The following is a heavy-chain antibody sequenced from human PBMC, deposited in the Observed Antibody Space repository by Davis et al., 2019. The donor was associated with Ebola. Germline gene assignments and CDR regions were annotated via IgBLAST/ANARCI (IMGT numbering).Heavy chain of an antibody. CDR1: GFTFSNAW. D-gene: IGHD3-3*01. CDR3: ASSLRYDFWSGYSDY. V-gene: IGHV3-48*02. Sequence: GESLKISCAASGFTFSNAWMSWVRQAPGKGLEWVSYISSSSSTIYYADSVKGRFTISRDNAKNSLYLQMNSLRDEDTAVYYCASSLRYDFWSGYSDYWGQGTLVTVSS. CDR2: ISSSSSTI. J-gene: IGHJ4*02.